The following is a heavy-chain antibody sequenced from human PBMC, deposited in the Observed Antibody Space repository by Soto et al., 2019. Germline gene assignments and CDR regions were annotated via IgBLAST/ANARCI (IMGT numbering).Heavy chain of an antibody. CDR2: IYPGDSDT. Sequence: LNISCKGSGYSFTSYWIGWVRQMPGKGLELMGIIYPGDSDTRYSPSFQGQVTISADKSISTAYLQWSSLKASDTAMYYCARTAAAGKYYYGIDVWGQGTTVTVSS. J-gene: IGHJ6*02. D-gene: IGHD6-13*01. CDR1: GYSFTSYW. CDR3: ARTAAAGKYYYGIDV. V-gene: IGHV5-51*01.